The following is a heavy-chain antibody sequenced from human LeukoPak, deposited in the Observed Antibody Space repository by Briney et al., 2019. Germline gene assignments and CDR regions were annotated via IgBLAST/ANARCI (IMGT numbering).Heavy chain of an antibody. V-gene: IGHV4-34*01. CDR2: INHSGST. CDR3: ARDGSGSYRLYYFDY. D-gene: IGHD3-10*01. Sequence: PSETLFLTCAVYGGSFIGYYWSWIRQPPGKGLEWIGEINHSGSTNYNPSLKSRVTISVDTSKNQFSLKLSSVTAADTAVYYCARDGSGSYRLYYFDYWGQGTLVTVSS. CDR1: GGSFIGYY. J-gene: IGHJ4*02.